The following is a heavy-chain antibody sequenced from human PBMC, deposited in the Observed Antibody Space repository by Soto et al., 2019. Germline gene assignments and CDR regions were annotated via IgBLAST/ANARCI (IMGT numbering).Heavy chain of an antibody. CDR3: ARVPYYYDSSGYLDY. V-gene: IGHV1-18*01. D-gene: IGHD3-22*01. CDR1: GYTFTSYG. Sequence: QVQLVQSGAEVKKPGASVKVSCKASGYTFTSYGISWVRQAPGQGLEWMGWISAYNGNTNYAQKLQGRVTMTTDTSTSTGYMELRSLRSDDTAVYYCARVPYYYDSSGYLDYWGQGTLVTVSS. CDR2: ISAYNGNT. J-gene: IGHJ4*02.